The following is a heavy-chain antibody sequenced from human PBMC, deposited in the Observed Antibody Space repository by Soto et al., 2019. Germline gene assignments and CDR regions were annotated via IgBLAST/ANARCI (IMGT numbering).Heavy chain of an antibody. V-gene: IGHV4-30-4*01. CDR2: IFDSGTT. D-gene: IGHD5-18*01. Sequence: SETLSLTCTVPGGSITSDYSCWIWIRQPPGEGLEWIGHIFDSGTTYTNPSLRSQVAISLDTSKNHFSLTLSSVTAADTAVYYCARGRGYSYGLDPWGQGTLVT. CDR3: ARGRGYSYGLDP. J-gene: IGHJ5*02. CDR1: GGSITSDYSC.